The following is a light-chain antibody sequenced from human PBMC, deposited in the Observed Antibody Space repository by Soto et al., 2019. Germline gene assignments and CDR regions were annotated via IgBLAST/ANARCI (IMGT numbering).Light chain of an antibody. J-gene: IGKJ2*01. CDR3: QQYGSSPMYT. V-gene: IGKV3-20*01. CDR1: QSVSSSY. CDR2: GAS. Sequence: EIVLTQSPGTLSLSPGERATLSCRASQSVSSSYLAWYQQKPGQAPRLLIYGASTGATGIPDRFSGSGSGTALTLTISRLEPEDFAVYYCQQYGSSPMYTFGQGTKLEIK.